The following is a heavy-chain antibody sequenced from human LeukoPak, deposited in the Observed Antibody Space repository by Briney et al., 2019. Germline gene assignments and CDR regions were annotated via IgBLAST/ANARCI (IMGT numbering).Heavy chain of an antibody. D-gene: IGHD1-26*01. CDR2: IDPNSGGT. CDR1: GYTFSGYY. J-gene: IGHJ4*02. Sequence: ASVKVSCKASGYTFSGYYMHWVRQAPGQGLEWMGWIDPNSGGTNYAQKFQGRGTMTGDTSISTTYMELSSLRSDDTAVYYCARRGAAVDYWGQGTLVTVSS. V-gene: IGHV1-2*02. CDR3: ARRGAAVDY.